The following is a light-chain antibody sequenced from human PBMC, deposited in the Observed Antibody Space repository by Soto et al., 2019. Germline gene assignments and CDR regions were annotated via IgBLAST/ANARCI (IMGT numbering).Light chain of an antibody. CDR3: QQYNDSFPYT. Sequence: DIQMTQSPSSVSASVGDRVTITCRASQGIGTWLAWYQQKPGKGPNLLIYEASTLESGVPSRFSGSRSGTEFTLTVSSLQPDDFATYYCQQYNDSFPYTFGQGTKVDIK. V-gene: IGKV1-5*03. CDR2: EAS. CDR1: QGIGTW. J-gene: IGKJ2*01.